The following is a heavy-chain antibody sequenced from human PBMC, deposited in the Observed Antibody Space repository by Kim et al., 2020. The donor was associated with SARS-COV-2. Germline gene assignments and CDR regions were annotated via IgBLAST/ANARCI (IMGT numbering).Heavy chain of an antibody. V-gene: IGHV3-30*18. CDR1: GFTFSSYG. J-gene: IGHJ6*02. CDR3: AKAHCSSTSCYRNYYYYGMDV. Sequence: GGSLRLSCAASGFTFSSYGMHWVRQAPGKGLEWVAVISYDGSNKYYADSVKGRFTISRDNSKNTLYLQMNSLRAEDTAVYYCAKAHCSSTSCYRNYYYYGMDVWGQGTTVTVSS. CDR2: ISYDGSNK. D-gene: IGHD2-2*01.